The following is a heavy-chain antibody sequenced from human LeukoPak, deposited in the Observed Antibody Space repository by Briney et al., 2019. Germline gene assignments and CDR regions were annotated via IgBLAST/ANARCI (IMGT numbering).Heavy chain of an antibody. Sequence: ASVKVSCKASGYTFTGYYMHWVRQAPGQGLEWMGWINPNSGGTNYAQKFQGWVTMTRDTSISTAYMELSRLRSDDTAVYYCARGRGGSCSSTSCYEADLDYWGQGTLVTVSS. CDR1: GYTFTGYY. CDR2: INPNSGGT. CDR3: ARGRGGSCSSTSCYEADLDY. J-gene: IGHJ4*02. D-gene: IGHD2-2*01. V-gene: IGHV1-2*04.